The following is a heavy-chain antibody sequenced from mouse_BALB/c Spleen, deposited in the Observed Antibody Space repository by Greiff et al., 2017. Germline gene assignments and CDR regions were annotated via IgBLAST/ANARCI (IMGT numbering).Heavy chain of an antibody. V-gene: IGHV5-17*02. CDR2: ISSGSSTI. Sequence: EVMLVESGGGLVQPGGSRKLSCAASGFTFSSFGMHWVRQAPEKGLEWVAYISSGSSTIYYADTVKGRFTISRDNPKNTLFLQMTSLRSEDTAMYYCARRPTPYAMDYWGQGTSVTVSS. CDR3: ARRPTPYAMDY. J-gene: IGHJ4*01. CDR1: GFTFSSFG.